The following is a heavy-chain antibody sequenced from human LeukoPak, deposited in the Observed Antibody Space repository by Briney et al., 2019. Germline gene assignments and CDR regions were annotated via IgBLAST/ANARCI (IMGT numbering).Heavy chain of an antibody. CDR1: GYIFPSYG. Sequence: ASVKASCKASGYIFPSYGISWVRQAPGQGLEWMGWINPYNGNTNYAQKLQGRVTMTTDTSTSTAYMELRSLRSDDTAVYYCAREREYSKSSTFFRYSDYWGQGTLVTVSS. D-gene: IGHD6-6*01. J-gene: IGHJ4*02. CDR3: AREREYSKSSTFFRYSDY. V-gene: IGHV1-18*01. CDR2: INPYNGNT.